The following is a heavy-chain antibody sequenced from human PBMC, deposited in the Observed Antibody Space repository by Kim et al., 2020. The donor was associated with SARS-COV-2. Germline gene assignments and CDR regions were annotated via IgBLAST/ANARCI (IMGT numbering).Heavy chain of an antibody. CDR2: ISSSSSTI. D-gene: IGHD2-15*01. CDR1: GFTFSSYS. CDR3: ASSLRGSSGSRPTPSNY. J-gene: IGHJ4*02. V-gene: IGHV3-48*02. Sequence: GGSLRLSCAASGFTFSSYSMNWVRQAPGKGLEWVSYISSSSSTIYYADSVKGRFTISRDNAKNSLYLQMNSLRDEDTAVYYCASSLRGSSGSRPTPSNYWGQGTLVTVSS.